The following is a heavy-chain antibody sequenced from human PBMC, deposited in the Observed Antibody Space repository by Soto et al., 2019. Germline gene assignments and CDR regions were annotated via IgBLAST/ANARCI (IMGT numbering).Heavy chain of an antibody. CDR2: ISSSGYI. D-gene: IGHD2-15*01. CDR1: GFNFNSYT. CDR3: ARDCSGGSCYPGMDV. J-gene: IGHJ6*02. Sequence: GGSLRLSCAASGFNFNSYTINWVRQAPGKRLEWLSSISSSGYIFSTDLVRGRFTISRDNAKNSVYLQINSLRAEDTAVYFCARDCSGGSCYPGMDVWGQGTTVTVSS. V-gene: IGHV3-21*01.